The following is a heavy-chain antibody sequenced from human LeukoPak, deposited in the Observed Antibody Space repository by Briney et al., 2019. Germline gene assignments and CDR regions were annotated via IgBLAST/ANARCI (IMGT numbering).Heavy chain of an antibody. V-gene: IGHV4-4*02. D-gene: IGHD1-26*01. Sequence: SETLSLTCGVSGGSISSTNWWSWVRQPPGKGLEWIGEVHLSGASNYNPSLKSRVNMSIDKSKNQLSLELTSVTAADTAIYYCTRESGAFSPFGFWGQGTLVTVSS. CDR2: VHLSGAS. CDR1: GGSISSTNW. J-gene: IGHJ4*02. CDR3: TRESGAFSPFGF.